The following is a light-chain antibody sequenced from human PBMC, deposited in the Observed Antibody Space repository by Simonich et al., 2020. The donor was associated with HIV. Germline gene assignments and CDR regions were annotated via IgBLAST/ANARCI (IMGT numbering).Light chain of an antibody. Sequence: DIQLTQSPSLLSASVGDRVTITCRASQSISNWLAWYQQKPGKAPKLLIYKASSLESGVPSRFSGSGSGTQFTLTISSLQPDDFATYYCQQYNSYSWTFGQGTKVEIK. V-gene: IGKV1-5*03. J-gene: IGKJ1*01. CDR2: KAS. CDR1: QSISNW. CDR3: QQYNSYSWT.